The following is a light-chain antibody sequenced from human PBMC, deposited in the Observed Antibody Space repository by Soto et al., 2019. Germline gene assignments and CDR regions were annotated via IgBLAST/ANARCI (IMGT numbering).Light chain of an antibody. J-gene: IGKJ1*01. CDR3: QQYNSWPET. Sequence: IVLTQSPGTLSLSPGERATLSCRASQSVDSNYLAWYQQKPGQAPRLFIYDASTRATGIPARFSGSGSGTEFTLTISSLQSEDFAVYYCQQYNSWPETFGQGTKVDIK. CDR1: QSVDSN. CDR2: DAS. V-gene: IGKV3-15*01.